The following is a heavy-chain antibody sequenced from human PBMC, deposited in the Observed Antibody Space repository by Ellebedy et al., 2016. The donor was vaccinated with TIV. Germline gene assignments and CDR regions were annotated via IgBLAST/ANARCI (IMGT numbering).Heavy chain of an antibody. Sequence: GESLKISCAASTFTVSYNYMNWVRQAPGKGPEWVSGIYTDDTTYYADSVKGRFTISSDNAKNTLYLHIDSLRSEDTAVYYCARASFYDVDLSGWYFDLWGRGTLVTVSS. D-gene: IGHD3-10*02. CDR3: ARASFYDVDLSGWYFDL. CDR1: TFTVSYNY. J-gene: IGHJ2*01. V-gene: IGHV3-66*01. CDR2: IYTDDTT.